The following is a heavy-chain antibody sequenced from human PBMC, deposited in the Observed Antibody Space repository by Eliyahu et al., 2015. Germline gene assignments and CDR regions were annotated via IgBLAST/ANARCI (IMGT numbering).Heavy chain of an antibody. CDR2: IHISGST. J-gene: IGHJ6*02. Sequence: QVQLQESGPGLVKPSETLSLTCTVXGSSISXYXWSWIRQPAGKGLEWIGRIHISGSTNYNPSLKSRVTMSVNTSKNQFSLKLSSVTAADAAVFFCARSYGDYVKGYFYYGMDVWGQGTTVTVSS. D-gene: IGHD4-17*01. V-gene: IGHV4-4*07. CDR1: GSSISXYX. CDR3: ARSYGDYVKGYFYYGMDV.